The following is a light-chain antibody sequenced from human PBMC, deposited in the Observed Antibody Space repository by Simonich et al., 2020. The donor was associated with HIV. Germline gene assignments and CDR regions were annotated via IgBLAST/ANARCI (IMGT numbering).Light chain of an antibody. CDR1: TGAVTSGHY. CDR2: DTS. CDR3: LLSYSGASV. Sequence: QAVVTQEPSLTVSPGGTVTLTCGSSTGAVTSGHYPYWFQQKPGHAPRTLIYDTSNKHAWTPARFSGSLLGGKAALTLSGAQPEDEAEYYCLLSYSGASVFGGGTKLTVL. J-gene: IGLJ3*02. V-gene: IGLV7-46*01.